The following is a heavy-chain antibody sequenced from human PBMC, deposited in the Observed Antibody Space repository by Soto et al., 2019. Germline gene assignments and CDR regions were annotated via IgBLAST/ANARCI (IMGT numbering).Heavy chain of an antibody. CDR2: ISSSSSDI. J-gene: IGHJ4*02. CDR3: ARDCTNGVCFGY. CDR1: GFTFSRYG. Sequence: GGSLRLSCAASGFTFSRYGMNWVRRAPGRGLEWVAFISSSSSDIYYVDSVKGRFTISRDNAKNSVYLQMNSLRAEDTAVYYCARDCTNGVCFGYWGQGTLLTVSS. D-gene: IGHD2-8*01. V-gene: IGHV3-21*06.